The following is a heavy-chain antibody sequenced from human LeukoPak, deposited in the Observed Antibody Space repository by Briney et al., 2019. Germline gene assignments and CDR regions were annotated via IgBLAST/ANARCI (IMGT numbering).Heavy chain of an antibody. CDR1: GFTFSSYW. Sequence: GGSLRLSCAASGFTFSSYWMSWVRQAPGKGLEWVADIKQDGSEKYYVDSVKGRFTISRDNAKNSLYLQMNSLRAEDTAVYYCARTYGSGSYYNIYYYFDYWGQGTLVTVSS. V-gene: IGHV3-7*02. CDR3: ARTYGSGSYYNIYYYFDY. CDR2: IKQDGSEK. D-gene: IGHD3-10*01. J-gene: IGHJ4*02.